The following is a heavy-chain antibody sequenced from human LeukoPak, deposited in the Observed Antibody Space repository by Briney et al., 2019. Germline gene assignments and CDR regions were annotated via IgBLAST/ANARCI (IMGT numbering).Heavy chain of an antibody. J-gene: IGHJ4*02. CDR3: ASRSGWHFDY. CDR1: GASISRYY. D-gene: IGHD6-19*01. V-gene: IGHV4-59*01. Sequence: PSETLSLTCTVSGASISRYYWGWIRQPPGKGLEWIGYIFYSGSTIYNPSLKSRVTLSLDTSKNQFSLKLSSVTAADTAVYYCASRSGWHFDYWGRGTLVTVSS. CDR2: IFYSGST.